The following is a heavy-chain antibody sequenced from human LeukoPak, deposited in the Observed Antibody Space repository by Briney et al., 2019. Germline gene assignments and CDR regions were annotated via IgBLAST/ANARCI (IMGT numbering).Heavy chain of an antibody. CDR1: GFTFTSYS. D-gene: IGHD4-17*01. CDR3: AKAPHFTMTTVYFDC. Sequence: PGGSLRLSCAASGFTFTSYSMNWVRQAPGKGLEWVSVISGSGDSTYYADSVKGRFTISRDNSRNTLYLQMNSLRAEDTAIYYCAKAPHFTMTTVYFDCWGQGTLVTVSS. CDR2: ISGSGDST. J-gene: IGHJ4*02. V-gene: IGHV3-23*01.